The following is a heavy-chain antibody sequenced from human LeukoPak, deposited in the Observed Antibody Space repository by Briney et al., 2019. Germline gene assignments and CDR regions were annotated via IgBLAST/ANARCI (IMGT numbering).Heavy chain of an antibody. V-gene: IGHV3-23*01. CDR2: LSGSGDIT. CDR3: AKGIAAAGTGGY. J-gene: IGHJ4*02. Sequence: PGGSLRLSCAASGFTFSNYAMSWVRQAPGKGLEWVSALSGSGDITYYADSVKGRFTISRDNSKNTLYLQMNSLRAEDTAVYYCAKGIAAAGTGGYWGQGTLVTVSS. D-gene: IGHD6-13*01. CDR1: GFTFSNYA.